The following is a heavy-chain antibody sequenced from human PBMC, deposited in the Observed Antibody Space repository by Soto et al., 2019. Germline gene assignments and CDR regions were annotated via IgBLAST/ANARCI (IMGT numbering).Heavy chain of an antibody. Sequence: QPVGSLRLSCAASGFTFSSYTMSWVRQAPGKGLEWVSGISATGGSTYYADSVKGRFTFSRDNSKNTLYLQMNSLRAEDTAVYYCAKGFIRDCGGDCTVDTWGQGTLVTVSS. D-gene: IGHD2-21*02. CDR2: ISATGGST. V-gene: IGHV3-23*01. J-gene: IGHJ5*02. CDR3: AKGFIRDCGGDCTVDT. CDR1: GFTFSSYT.